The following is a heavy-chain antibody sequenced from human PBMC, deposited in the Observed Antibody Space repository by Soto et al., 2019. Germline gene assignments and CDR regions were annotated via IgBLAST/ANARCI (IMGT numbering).Heavy chain of an antibody. CDR2: IYYSGST. J-gene: IGHJ4*02. CDR3: ARHNYGSGSTYFDY. CDR1: VRSISRYY. V-gene: IGHV4-59*08. D-gene: IGHD3-10*01. Sequence: SETLSLTRTVSVRSISRYYWSWIRQPPGKGLEWIGYIYYSGSTKYNPSLKSRVTISVDTSKNQFSLKLNSMTAADTAVYYCARHNYGSGSTYFDYWGQGTLVTVSS.